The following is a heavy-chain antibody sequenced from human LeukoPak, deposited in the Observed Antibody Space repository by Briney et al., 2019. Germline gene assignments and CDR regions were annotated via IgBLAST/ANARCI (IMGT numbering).Heavy chain of an antibody. Sequence: GGSLRLSCAASGFTFSNAWMSWVCQAPGKGLEWVGRIKSKTDGGTTDYAAPVKGRFTISRDDSKNTLYLQMNSLKTEDTAVYYCTTAPYYYDSSGYYWGQGTLVTVSS. CDR2: IKSKTDGGTT. CDR1: GFTFSNAW. D-gene: IGHD3-22*01. CDR3: TTAPYYYDSSGYY. V-gene: IGHV3-15*01. J-gene: IGHJ4*02.